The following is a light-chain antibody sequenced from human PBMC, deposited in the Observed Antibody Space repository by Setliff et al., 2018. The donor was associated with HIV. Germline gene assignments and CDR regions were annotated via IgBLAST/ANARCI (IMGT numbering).Light chain of an antibody. CDR3: QQFNSYPRT. CDR2: DAS. V-gene: IGKV1-13*02. J-gene: IGKJ4*01. Sequence: AIQLTQSPSSLSASVGDGVTITCRASQDIYSALAWHQQRPGKAPKLLIYDASSLESGVPSRFSGSGSGTDFTLTISSLQPEDFATYYCQQFNSYPRTFGGGTKVDIK. CDR1: QDIYSA.